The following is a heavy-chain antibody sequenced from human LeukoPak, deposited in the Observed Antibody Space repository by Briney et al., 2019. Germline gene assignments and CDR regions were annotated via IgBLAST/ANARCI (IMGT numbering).Heavy chain of an antibody. CDR3: AKSPPDNYHYYYGMDV. CDR2: ISGSGDST. J-gene: IGHJ6*02. CDR1: GFTFSSYA. V-gene: IGHV3-23*01. D-gene: IGHD5-24*01. Sequence: GGSLRLSCAASGFTFSSYAMTWVRQAPGKGLEWVSAISGSGDSTYYADSVKGRFTISRDNSKNTLYLQMSNLRAEDTAVYHCAKSPPDNYHYYYGMDVWGQGTTVTVSS.